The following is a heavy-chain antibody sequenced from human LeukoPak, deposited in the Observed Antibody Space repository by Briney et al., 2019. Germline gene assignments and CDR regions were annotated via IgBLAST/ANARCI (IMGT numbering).Heavy chain of an antibody. CDR2: ISGGGRST. Sequence: GGSLRLSCAASGFTFSSLWMHWVRQAPGKGLEWVSTISGGGRSTDYADSVKGQFTISRDNSKNTLYLQMDSLRAEDTAVYYCARERYFDYWGQGTLVTVSS. V-gene: IGHV3-23*01. CDR1: GFTFSSLW. J-gene: IGHJ4*02. CDR3: ARERYFDY.